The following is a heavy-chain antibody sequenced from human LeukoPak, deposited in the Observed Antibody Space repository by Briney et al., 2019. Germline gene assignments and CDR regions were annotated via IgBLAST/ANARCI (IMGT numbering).Heavy chain of an antibody. CDR1: GGSISGSNYF. Sequence: PPEALSLTCTVSGGSISGSNYFWGWIRQPPGKGLEWVGSICYSGSTYHNPSLKSRVTISVDTSKNQFSLKLSSVTAADTAVYYCARQRSYYYDSSGYFFDYWGQGTLVTVSS. CDR3: ARQRSYYYDSSGYFFDY. V-gene: IGHV4-39*01. J-gene: IGHJ4*02. CDR2: ICYSGST. D-gene: IGHD3-22*01.